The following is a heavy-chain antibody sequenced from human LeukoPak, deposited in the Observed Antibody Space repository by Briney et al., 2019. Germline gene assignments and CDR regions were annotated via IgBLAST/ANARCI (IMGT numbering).Heavy chain of an antibody. Sequence: SETLSPTCTVSGGSIGRYYWSWIRQSPGKGLEWIGHIYYNGITNSNPSLKSRVTISVNTSKTQFSLRLSSVTAADTAVYYCARVSQTVAGYDYWGQGTLVTVSS. CDR2: IYYNGIT. J-gene: IGHJ4*02. D-gene: IGHD6-19*01. CDR1: GGSIGRYY. V-gene: IGHV4-59*01. CDR3: ARVSQTVAGYDY.